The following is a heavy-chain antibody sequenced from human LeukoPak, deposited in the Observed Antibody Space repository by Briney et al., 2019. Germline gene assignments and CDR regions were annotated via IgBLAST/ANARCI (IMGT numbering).Heavy chain of an antibody. D-gene: IGHD3-22*01. CDR1: GHSFTDYW. J-gene: IGHJ5*02. CDR2: IHPADSNT. Sequence: GESLKISCKASGHSFTDYWIGWVRQMPGKGLEWMGIIHPADSNTLYSPSFQGQVTISADKSISTAYLQWSSLKASDTAIYYCARRYYHSTEFDPWGQGSLVTVSS. V-gene: IGHV5-51*01. CDR3: ARRYYHSTEFDP.